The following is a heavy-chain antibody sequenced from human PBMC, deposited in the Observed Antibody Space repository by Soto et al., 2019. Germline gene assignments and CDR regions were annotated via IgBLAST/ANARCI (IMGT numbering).Heavy chain of an antibody. V-gene: IGHV3-23*01. CDR3: AMGGIAVAGNYFDY. CDR2: ISGSGGST. J-gene: IGHJ4*02. D-gene: IGHD6-19*01. Sequence: PGGSLRLSCAASGFTSSSYAMSWVRQAPGKGLEWVSAISGSGGSTYYADSVKGRFTISRDNSKNTLYLQMNSLRAEDTAVYYCAMGGIAVAGNYFDYWGQGTLVTVSS. CDR1: GFTSSSYA.